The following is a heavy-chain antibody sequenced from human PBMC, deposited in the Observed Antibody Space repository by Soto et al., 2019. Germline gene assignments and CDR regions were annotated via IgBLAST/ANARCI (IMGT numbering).Heavy chain of an antibody. V-gene: IGHV6-1*01. J-gene: IGHJ6*03. CDR2: TYYRTKWYN. CDR3: ARVVAAPTYYYMDV. D-gene: IGHD1-26*01. Sequence: SQTLPLTCAISGDSVSSNSALWNWIRESPSRGLEWLGRTYYRTKWYNDYAVSVKSRITINPDTSKNQFSLQLNSVTPDDTAVYYCARVVAAPTYYYMDVWGEGTTVTVSS. CDR1: GDSVSSNSAL.